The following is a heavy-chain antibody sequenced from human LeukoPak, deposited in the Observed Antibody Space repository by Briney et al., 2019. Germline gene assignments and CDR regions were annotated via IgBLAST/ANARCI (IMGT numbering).Heavy chain of an antibody. Sequence: GGSLRLSCTASGFTPSRHAMSWVRQPPGKGLEWVSSINADGSTTHYEDSVRGRFTISRDNSKGTLFLQMTSLRAEDTAVYYCAKDSDYSGQYYFYYGLDVWGQGATVTVSS. CDR1: GFTPSRHA. CDR2: INADGSTT. CDR3: AKDSDYSGQYYFYYGLDV. D-gene: IGHD5-12*01. V-gene: IGHV3-23*01. J-gene: IGHJ6*02.